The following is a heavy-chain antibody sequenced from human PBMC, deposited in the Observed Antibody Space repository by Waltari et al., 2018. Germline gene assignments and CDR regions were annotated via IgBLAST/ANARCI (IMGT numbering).Heavy chain of an antibody. V-gene: IGHV3-33*06. CDR2: IWYDGSKK. CDR1: GFTFSSYG. D-gene: IGHD2-21*01. CDR3: AKERLAYYPSNMDV. Sequence: QVQLVESGGGVVQPGRSLRLSCAASGFTFSSYGMHWVRQAPGKGLEWVAVIWYDGSKKYYADSVKGRFTISRDNSKNTLYLQMNSLRAEDTAVYYCAKERLAYYPSNMDVWGKGTTVTVSS. J-gene: IGHJ6*04.